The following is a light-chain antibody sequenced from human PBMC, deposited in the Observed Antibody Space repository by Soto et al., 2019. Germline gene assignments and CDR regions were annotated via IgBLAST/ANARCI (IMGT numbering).Light chain of an antibody. V-gene: IGKV1-5*01. CDR1: ESISNW. CDR3: QQNRTYS. CDR2: HAS. J-gene: IGKJ1*01. Sequence: IQLTQSPTTLPASVGDRVTLTCRASESISNWLAWYQQRPGTAPKLLIYHASILETAVPSRFSGNGSGTEFTLTISSLQPGDFATYYCQQNRTYSFGQGSRGEIK.